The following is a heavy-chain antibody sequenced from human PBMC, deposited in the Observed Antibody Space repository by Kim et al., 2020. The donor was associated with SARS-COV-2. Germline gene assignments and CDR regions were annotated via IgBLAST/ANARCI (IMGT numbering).Heavy chain of an antibody. CDR3: ARGYCSGGSCYGAFDI. D-gene: IGHD2-15*01. J-gene: IGHJ3*02. Sequence: SLKSRVTISVDTSKNQFSLKLSSVTAADTAVYYCARGYCSGGSCYGAFDIWGQGTMVTVSS. V-gene: IGHV4-59*09.